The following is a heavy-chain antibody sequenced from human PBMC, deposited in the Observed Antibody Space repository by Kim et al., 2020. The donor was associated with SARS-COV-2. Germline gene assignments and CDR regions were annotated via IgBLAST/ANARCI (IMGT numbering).Heavy chain of an antibody. CDR2: IYSGDTST. CDR3: AAYGSATYSNWFDP. Sequence: GESLKISCAASGFTFSSYAMSWVRQAPGKGLEWVSLIYSGDTSTYFADSVKGRFTISRDNSKNTLYLQMNSLRAEDTAVYYCAAYGSATYSNWFDPWGQG. V-gene: IGHV3-23*03. J-gene: IGHJ5*02. D-gene: IGHD3-10*01. CDR1: GFTFSSYA.